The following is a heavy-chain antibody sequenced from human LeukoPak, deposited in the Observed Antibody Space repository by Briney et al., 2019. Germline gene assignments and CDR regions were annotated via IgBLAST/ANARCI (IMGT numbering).Heavy chain of an antibody. V-gene: IGHV1-69*04. J-gene: IGHJ6*02. Sequence: SVKVSCKASGYTFTSYAISWVRQAPGQGLEWMGRIIPILGIANYAQKFQGRVTITADKSTSTAYMELGSLRSEDTAVYYCARSGYCSGGSCYGMDVWGQGTTVTVSS. CDR2: IIPILGIA. D-gene: IGHD2-15*01. CDR1: GYTFTSYA. CDR3: ARSGYCSGGSCYGMDV.